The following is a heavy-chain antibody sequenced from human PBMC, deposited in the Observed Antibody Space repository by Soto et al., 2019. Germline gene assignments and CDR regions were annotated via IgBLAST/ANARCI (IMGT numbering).Heavy chain of an antibody. D-gene: IGHD2-2*01. V-gene: IGHV4-4*07. Sequence: SETLSLTCTVSGGSIRGYYWSWIRQPAGRGLEWIGRMHTSGSTNYNPSLKSRVTISVDMSKNQISLKLTSVTAADTALSYCVRASMPKAHFDDWGQGTLVTVSS. CDR3: VRASMPKAHFDD. CDR1: GGSIRGYY. J-gene: IGHJ4*02. CDR2: MHTSGST.